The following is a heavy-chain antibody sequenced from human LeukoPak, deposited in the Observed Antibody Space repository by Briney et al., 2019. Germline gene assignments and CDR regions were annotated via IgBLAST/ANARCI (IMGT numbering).Heavy chain of an antibody. CDR1: GGSFSGYY. CDR3: ARDSDSLDY. V-gene: IGHV4-34*01. Sequence: PSETLSLTCAVYGGSFSGYYWSWIRQPPGKGLEWIGEINHSGSTNYNPSLKSRVTISVDTSKNQFSLKLSSVTAADTAVYYCARDSDSLDYWGQETLVTVSS. D-gene: IGHD6-13*01. J-gene: IGHJ4*02. CDR2: INHSGST.